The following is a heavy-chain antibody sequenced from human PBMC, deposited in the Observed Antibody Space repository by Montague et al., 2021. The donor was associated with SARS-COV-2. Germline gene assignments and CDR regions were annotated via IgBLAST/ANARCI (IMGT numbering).Heavy chain of an antibody. D-gene: IGHD6-13*01. Sequence: SETLSLTCTVSGASINSFYWSWVRQPPGKAPEWIGYISYSGSANYSPSLKRRVTISMDTSKNQFSLELNSVTAADTAVYYCARDSSNSKWYIWGPGTLVTVSS. V-gene: IGHV4-59*01. J-gene: IGHJ4*02. CDR1: GASINSFY. CDR2: ISYSGSA. CDR3: ARDSSNSKWYI.